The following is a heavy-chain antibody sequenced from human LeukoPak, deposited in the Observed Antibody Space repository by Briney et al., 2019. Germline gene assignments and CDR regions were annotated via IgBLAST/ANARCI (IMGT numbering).Heavy chain of an antibody. D-gene: IGHD6-13*01. V-gene: IGHV3-74*03. J-gene: IGHJ5*02. Sequence: GGSLRLSCAVSGFSFSNSWMHWVRQTPGRGLVWVSRISGDGSTTTYADSVKDRFTISRDNAKSTLYLQMNSLRVEDTAVYYCASPKPFSSPDQWGQGTLVTVSS. CDR3: ASPKPFSSPDQ. CDR2: ISGDGSTT. CDR1: GFSFSNSW.